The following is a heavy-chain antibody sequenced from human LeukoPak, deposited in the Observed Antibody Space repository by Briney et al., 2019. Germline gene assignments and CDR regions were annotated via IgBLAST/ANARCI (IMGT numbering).Heavy chain of an antibody. V-gene: IGHV4-59*01. CDR2: IYYSGST. CDR1: GGSISSYY. J-gene: IGHJ4*02. CDR3: ARGGIAAALFDY. D-gene: IGHD6-13*01. Sequence: SETLSLTRTVSGGSISSYYWSWIRQPPGKGLEWIGYIYYSGSTNYNPSLKSRVTISVDTSKNQFSLKLSSVTAADTAVYYCARGGIAAALFDYWGQGTLVTVSS.